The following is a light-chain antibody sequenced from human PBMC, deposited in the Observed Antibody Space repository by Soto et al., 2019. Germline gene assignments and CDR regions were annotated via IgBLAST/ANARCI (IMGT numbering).Light chain of an antibody. Sequence: IVLTQSPDTLSLSPGERATVSCRASQSVRAYLAWYQQKPGQAPRLLIYGASSRATGIPDRFSGTGSGTEFTLTISSLQPDDFATYYCQQYNSYPLTFGGGTKVDIK. CDR3: QQYNSYPLT. V-gene: IGKV3-11*01. J-gene: IGKJ4*01. CDR2: GAS. CDR1: QSVRAY.